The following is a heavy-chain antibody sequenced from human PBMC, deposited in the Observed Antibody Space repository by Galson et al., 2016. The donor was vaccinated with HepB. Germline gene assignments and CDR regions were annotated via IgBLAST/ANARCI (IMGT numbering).Heavy chain of an antibody. V-gene: IGHV3-48*01. CDR2: ISSSSSTI. D-gene: IGHD6-19*01. J-gene: IGHJ4*02. CDR3: ARDGGSGWSRLW. Sequence: SLRLSCAASGFTFSSYSMNWVRQAPGKGLEWVSYISSSSSTIYYADSVKGRSTISRDNSKNTLYLQINSLRAEDTAVYYCARDGGSGWSRLWWGQGTLVAVSS. CDR1: GFTFSSYS.